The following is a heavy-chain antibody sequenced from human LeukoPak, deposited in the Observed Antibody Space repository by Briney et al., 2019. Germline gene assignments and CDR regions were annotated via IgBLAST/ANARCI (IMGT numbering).Heavy chain of an antibody. Sequence: PSETLSLTCTVSGGSISSYYWSWIRQPAGKGLEWIGRIYTSGSTNYNPSLKSRVTMSVDTSKNQFSLKLSSVTAADTAVYYCARERYCSGGGCYYFDYWGQGTLITVSS. CDR3: ARERYCSGGGCYYFDY. CDR1: GGSISSYY. CDR2: IYTSGST. J-gene: IGHJ4*02. V-gene: IGHV4-4*07. D-gene: IGHD2-15*01.